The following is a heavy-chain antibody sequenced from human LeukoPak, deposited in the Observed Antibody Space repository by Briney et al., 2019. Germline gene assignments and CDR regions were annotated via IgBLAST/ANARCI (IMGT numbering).Heavy chain of an antibody. CDR1: GGTTSA. CDR2: ILPSVGTA. D-gene: IGHD5-18*01. J-gene: IGHJ6*03. CDR3: ARGRLQLLLGADFFYYMDV. Sequence: SVKVSCKASGGTTSAIGWVRQAPGQGLEWMGGILPSVGTAHSSQKFQGRVTITADKSTSTAHMELSSLTSEDTAVYYCARGRLQLLLGADFFYYMDVWGKGTTVIISS. V-gene: IGHV1-69*06.